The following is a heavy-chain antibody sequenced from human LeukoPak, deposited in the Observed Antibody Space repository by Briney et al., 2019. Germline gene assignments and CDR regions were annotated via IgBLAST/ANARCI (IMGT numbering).Heavy chain of an antibody. D-gene: IGHD3-22*01. CDR3: ARVMYYYDSNGYYHYWYFDL. V-gene: IGHV3-74*01. J-gene: IGHJ2*01. CDR1: GFTFSDYR. CDR2: TNSDGSST. Sequence: EGSLRLSCEAPGFTFSDYRMHWVRQAPGKGLVWVSHTNSDGSSTSYADSVKGRFTISRDNAKNTLYLQMNSLRAEDTAVYYCARVMYYYDSNGYYHYWYFDLWGRGTLVTVSS.